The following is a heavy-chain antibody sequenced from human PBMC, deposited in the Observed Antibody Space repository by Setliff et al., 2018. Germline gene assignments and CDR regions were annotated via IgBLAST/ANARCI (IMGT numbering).Heavy chain of an antibody. D-gene: IGHD2-15*01. CDR3: ARGWAGYCSGGSCGEWFDP. CDR2: MNPNSGNT. CDR1: GYTFTSYD. Sequence: ASVKVSCKASGYTFTSYDINWGRQATGQGLEWMGWMNPNSGNTGYAQKFQGRVTMTRNTSISTAYMELSSLRSEGTAVYYCARGWAGYCSGGSCGEWFDPWGQGTLVTVSS. V-gene: IGHV1-8*01. J-gene: IGHJ5*02.